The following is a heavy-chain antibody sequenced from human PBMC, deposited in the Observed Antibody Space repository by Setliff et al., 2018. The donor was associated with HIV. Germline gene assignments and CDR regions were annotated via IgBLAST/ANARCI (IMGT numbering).Heavy chain of an antibody. V-gene: IGHV5-10-1*01. Sequence: GESLKISCKGSGYTFTSYWIGWVRQMPGKGPEWMGRIDPSDSYTNYSPSFQGHVTISADKSISTAYLQWSSLKASDTAMYYCARMGEYRSSGGAFDIWGQGTMVTVSS. CDR2: IDPSDSYT. CDR3: ARMGEYRSSGGAFDI. D-gene: IGHD6-6*01. CDR1: GYTFTSYW. J-gene: IGHJ3*02.